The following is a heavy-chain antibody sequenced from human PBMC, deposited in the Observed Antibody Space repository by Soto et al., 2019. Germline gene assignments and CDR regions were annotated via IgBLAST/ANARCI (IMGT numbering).Heavy chain of an antibody. CDR1: GGSFSGYY. Sequence: QVQLQQWGAGLLKPSETLSLTCAVYGGSFSGYYWSWIRQPPGKGLEWIGEINHSGSTNYNPSLKSRVTISVDTSKNQFSLKLSSVTAADTAVYYCARTRPGYYYYMDVWGKGTTVTVSS. CDR3: ARTRPGYYYYMDV. J-gene: IGHJ6*03. V-gene: IGHV4-34*01. CDR2: INHSGST.